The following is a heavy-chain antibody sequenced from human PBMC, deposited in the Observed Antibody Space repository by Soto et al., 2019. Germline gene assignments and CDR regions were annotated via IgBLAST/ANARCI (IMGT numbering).Heavy chain of an antibody. J-gene: IGHJ3*02. D-gene: IGHD3-22*01. CDR1: GYTFTSYY. V-gene: IGHV1-46*01. CDR3: AREQIVVVMSTRSQNAFDI. CDR2: INPSGGST. Sequence: ASVKVPCKASGYTFTSYYMHWVRQAPGQGLEWMGIINPSGGSTSYAQKFQGRVTMTRDTSTSTVYMELSSLRSEDTAAYYCAREQIVVVMSTRSQNAFDIWGQGTMVTVS.